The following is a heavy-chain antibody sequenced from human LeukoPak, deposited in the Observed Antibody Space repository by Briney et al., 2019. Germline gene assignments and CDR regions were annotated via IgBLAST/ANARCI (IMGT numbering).Heavy chain of an antibody. CDR1: GFTFRHSR. J-gene: IGHJ4*02. CDR2: IRPDSSDK. D-gene: IGHD1-14*01. CDR3: TRLPRETAGDY. V-gene: IGHV3-7*03. Sequence: GGSLRLSCEASGFTFRHSRLSWIRQTPGKGLEWVANIRPDSSDKFYVDSMEGRFTISRDNTKNSLYLQIDNARLDDTGLYYCTRLPRETAGDYWGQGVPVIVSS.